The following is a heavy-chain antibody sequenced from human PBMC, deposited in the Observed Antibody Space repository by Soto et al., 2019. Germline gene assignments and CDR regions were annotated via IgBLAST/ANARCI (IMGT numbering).Heavy chain of an antibody. CDR2: ISGSGGST. D-gene: IGHD3-10*01. J-gene: IGHJ6*02. CDR3: AKDNVWLLWFGRPYYYYGMDV. CDR1: GFTFSSYA. V-gene: IGHV3-23*01. Sequence: PVGSLRLSCAASGFTFSSYAMSWVRQAPGKGLEWVSAISGSGGSTYYADSVKGRFTISRDNSKNTLYLQMNSLRAEDTAVYYCAKDNVWLLWFGRPYYYYGMDVWGQGTTVTVSS.